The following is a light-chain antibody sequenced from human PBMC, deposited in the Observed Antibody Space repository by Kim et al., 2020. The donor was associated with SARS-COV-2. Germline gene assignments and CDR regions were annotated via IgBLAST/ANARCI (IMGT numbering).Light chain of an antibody. J-gene: IGKJ2*01. CDR3: QQYYKYPYT. CDR2: KAS. Sequence: SASVEDRVTITCRASQSIITWLAWYQQKPGKAPKLLIYKASSLQSGVPSRFSGSGSETEFTLTISSLQPDDFATYYCQQYYKYPYTFGQGTKLEI. CDR1: QSIITW. V-gene: IGKV1-5*03.